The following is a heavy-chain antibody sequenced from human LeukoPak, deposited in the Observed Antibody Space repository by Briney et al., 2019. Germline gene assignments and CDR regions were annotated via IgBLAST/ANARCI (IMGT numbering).Heavy chain of an antibody. CDR2: IRSKANSYAT. D-gene: IGHD2-2*01. CDR1: GLTFSGSA. J-gene: IGHJ6*02. CDR3: TRRLTYCSSTSCSFNSRHYYYYGMDV. Sequence: GGSLRLSCAASGLTFSGSAMHWVRRASGKGLEWVGRIRSKANSYATAYAASVKGRFTISRDDSKNTAYLQMNSLKTEDTAVYYCTRRLTYCSSTSCSFNSRHYYYYGMDVWGQGTTVTVSS. V-gene: IGHV3-73*01.